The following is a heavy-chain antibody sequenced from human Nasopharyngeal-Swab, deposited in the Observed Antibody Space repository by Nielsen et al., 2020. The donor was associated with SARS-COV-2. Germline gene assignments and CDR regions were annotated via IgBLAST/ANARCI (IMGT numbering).Heavy chain of an antibody. Sequence: SETLSLTCTVSGGSISSYHWSWIRQHPAKGLLWIGYTYYSGSTNYNPSLKSRVTISVDTSKNQFSLKLSSVTAADTAVYYCARGSGYYDSSGYSDYWGQGTLVTVSS. D-gene: IGHD3-22*01. CDR3: ARGSGYYDSSGYSDY. J-gene: IGHJ4*02. V-gene: IGHV4-59*13. CDR2: TYYSGST. CDR1: GGSISSYH.